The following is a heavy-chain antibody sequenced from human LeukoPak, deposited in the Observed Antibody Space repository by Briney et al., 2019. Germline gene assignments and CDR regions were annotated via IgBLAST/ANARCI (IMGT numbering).Heavy chain of an antibody. D-gene: IGHD3-9*01. CDR3: ARDDILTGYSLFDY. CDR2: INTNTGNP. V-gene: IGHV7-4-1*02. CDR1: GYTFTSYA. J-gene: IGHJ4*02. Sequence: ASVKVSCKASGYTFTSYAMNWVRQAPGQGLEWMGWINTNTGNPTYAQGFTGRFVFSLDTSVSTAYLQISSLKADDTAVYYCARDDILTGYSLFDYWGQGTLVTVSS.